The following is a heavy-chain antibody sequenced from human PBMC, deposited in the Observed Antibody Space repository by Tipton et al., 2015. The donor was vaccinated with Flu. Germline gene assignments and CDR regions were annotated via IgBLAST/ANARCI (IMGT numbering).Heavy chain of an antibody. CDR1: GFTLRSHW. D-gene: IGHD5-18*01. V-gene: IGHV3-74*01. Sequence: GSLRLSCAASGFTLRSHWMHWFRQGPGKGLEWVSRINSDETSANYADSVKGRFTISRDNAKNTLYLQMNSLKVEDTGVYYCVRDTAMAETGPHFDKWGLGTRVAVSS. CDR3: VRDTAMAETGPHFDK. CDR2: INSDETSA. J-gene: IGHJ4*02.